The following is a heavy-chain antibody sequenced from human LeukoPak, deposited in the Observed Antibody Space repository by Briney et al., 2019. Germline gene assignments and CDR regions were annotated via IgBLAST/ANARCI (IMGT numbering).Heavy chain of an antibody. CDR1: GYTFTSYD. V-gene: IGHV1-8*01. Sequence: ASVKVSCKASGYTFTSYDINWVRQATGQGLEWMGWMNPNSGNTGYAQKFQGRVTMTRNTSISTAYMELSSLRSEDTAVYYCARGPLLRFLEWLYYYSGMDVWGQGTTVTVSS. D-gene: IGHD3-3*01. CDR3: ARGPLLRFLEWLYYYSGMDV. J-gene: IGHJ6*02. CDR2: MNPNSGNT.